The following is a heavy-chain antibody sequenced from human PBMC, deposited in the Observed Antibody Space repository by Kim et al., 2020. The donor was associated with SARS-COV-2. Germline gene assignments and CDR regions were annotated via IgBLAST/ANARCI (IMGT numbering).Heavy chain of an antibody. D-gene: IGHD2-15*01. CDR3: ARVCSGGSFACYSYYGMDL. V-gene: IGHV3-20*01. J-gene: IGHJ6*02. CDR1: GFTFDDYG. Sequence: GGSLRLSCAASGFTFDDYGMSWVRQAPGKGLEWVSGISWNGGSTGYADSVKGRFTISRDNAKNSLYLQMNSLRAEDTALYHCARVCSGGSFACYSYYGMDLWGQGTTLPVSS. CDR2: ISWNGGST.